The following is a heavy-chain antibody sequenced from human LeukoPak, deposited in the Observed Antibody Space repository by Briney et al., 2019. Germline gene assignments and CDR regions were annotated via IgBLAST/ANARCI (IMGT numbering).Heavy chain of an antibody. D-gene: IGHD1-26*01. J-gene: IGHJ3*02. Sequence: ASVKVSXKASGYTFTGYYMHWVRQAPGQGLEWMGRINPNSGGTNYAQKFQGRVTMTRDTSISTAYMELSRLRSDDTAVYYCARDSGSLDAFDIWGQGTMVTVSS. CDR2: INPNSGGT. V-gene: IGHV1-2*06. CDR3: ARDSGSLDAFDI. CDR1: GYTFTGYY.